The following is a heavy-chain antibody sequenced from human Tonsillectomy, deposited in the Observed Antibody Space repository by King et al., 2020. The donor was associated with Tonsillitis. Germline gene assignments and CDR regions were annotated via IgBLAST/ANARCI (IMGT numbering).Heavy chain of an antibody. J-gene: IGHJ3*02. Sequence: VQLQESGPGLVKPSETLSLTCTVSGGSISSSYWSWIRQPPGKGLEWIGYIYYSGSTNYNPSLKSRVTKSVDTSKNQFSLKLSSVTAADTAVYYCARDWGSYDYVWGSYRSNAFDIWGQGTMVTVSS. D-gene: IGHD3-16*02. V-gene: IGHV4-59*01. CDR3: ARDWGSYDYVWGSYRSNAFDI. CDR1: GGSISSSY. CDR2: IYYSGST.